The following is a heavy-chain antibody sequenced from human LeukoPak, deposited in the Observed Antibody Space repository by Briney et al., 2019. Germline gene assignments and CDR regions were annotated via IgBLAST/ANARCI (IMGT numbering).Heavy chain of an antibody. Sequence: PGGSLRLSCIASGFTFSSYGMYWVRQAPGKGLGWVSAISGSGGSTYYADSVKGRFTISRDNSKDTLYLQMNSLRAEDTAVYYCAKGYCSSTSCYVFDPWGQGTLVTVSS. CDR1: GFTFSSYG. J-gene: IGHJ5*02. V-gene: IGHV3-23*01. D-gene: IGHD2-2*01. CDR3: AKGYCSSTSCYVFDP. CDR2: ISGSGGST.